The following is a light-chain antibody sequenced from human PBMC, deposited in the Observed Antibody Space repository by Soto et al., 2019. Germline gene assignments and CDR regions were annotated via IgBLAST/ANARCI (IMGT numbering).Light chain of an antibody. J-gene: IGKJ1*01. CDR1: ESVTIW. V-gene: IGKV1-5*01. CDR2: DAS. CDR3: EQYDMRSPWT. Sequence: DIPLTQSPTTLSASVGNRVTITCRSSESVTIWLAWYQQKPGKAPKLLIYDASTLEGGVPSRFSGSGSGTEFTLTISSLQPDDFATYCCEQYDMRSPWTFGQGTKIEIK.